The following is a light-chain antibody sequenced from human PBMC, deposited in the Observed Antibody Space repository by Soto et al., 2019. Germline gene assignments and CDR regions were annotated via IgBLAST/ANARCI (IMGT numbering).Light chain of an antibody. Sequence: EIVLTQSPGPLSLSPAERATLSCRASQSVGIDLAWYQQTPGQAPRLLIYGASTRATGIPVRFSGSASGTDFTLVISRLDPDDFAVYYCQHNGRSFGQGTRLEIK. CDR2: GAS. CDR1: QSVGID. V-gene: IGKV3-20*01. J-gene: IGKJ5*01. CDR3: QHNGRS.